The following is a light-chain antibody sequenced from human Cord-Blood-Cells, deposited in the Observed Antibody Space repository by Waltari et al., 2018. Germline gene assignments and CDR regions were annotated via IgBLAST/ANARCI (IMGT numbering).Light chain of an antibody. J-gene: IGKJ1*01. CDR3: QQRSNWLWT. Sequence: EIVLTQSPATLSLSPEEKATLSCRASQSVSSYLAWYQQKPGQAPRLLIYDASNRATGIPARFSGSGSDTDFTLTISNLEPEDFAVYYCQQRSNWLWTFGQGTKVEIK. V-gene: IGKV3-11*01. CDR2: DAS. CDR1: QSVSSY.